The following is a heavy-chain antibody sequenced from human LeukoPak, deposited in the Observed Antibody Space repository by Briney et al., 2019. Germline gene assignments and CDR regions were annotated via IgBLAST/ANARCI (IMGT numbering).Heavy chain of an antibody. V-gene: IGHV1-69*04. CDR3: AKKVMILEWLLYRSWFDP. CDR1: GGTFSSYA. J-gene: IGHJ5*02. CDR2: IIPILGIA. Sequence: GSSVKVSCKASGGTFSSYAISWVRQAPGQGLEWMGRIIPILGIANYAQKFQGRVTITADKSTSTAYMELSSLRSEDTAVYYCAKKVMILEWLLYRSWFDPWGQGTLVTVSS. D-gene: IGHD3-3*01.